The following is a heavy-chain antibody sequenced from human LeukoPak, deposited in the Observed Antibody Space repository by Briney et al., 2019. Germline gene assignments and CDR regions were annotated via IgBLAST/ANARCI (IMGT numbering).Heavy chain of an antibody. J-gene: IGHJ6*03. V-gene: IGHV1-18*01. CDR3: ARLSVPFFGVVIIDYYYYMDV. Sequence: EASVKVSCKASGYTFTSYGISWVRQAPGQGLEWMGWISAYNGNTTYAQKLQGRVTMTTDTSTSTAYMELRSLRSDDTAVYYCARLSVPFFGVVIIDYYYYMDVWGKGTTVTVSS. D-gene: IGHD3-3*01. CDR1: GYTFTSYG. CDR2: ISAYNGNT.